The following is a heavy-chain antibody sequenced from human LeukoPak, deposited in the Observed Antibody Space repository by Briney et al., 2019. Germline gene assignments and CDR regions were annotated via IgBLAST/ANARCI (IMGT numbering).Heavy chain of an antibody. CDR2: INHSGST. J-gene: IGHJ3*02. D-gene: IGHD3-16*02. V-gene: IGHV4-34*01. CDR3: ARGPPSYDYVWGSYRYFNAFDI. CDR1: GGSFSGYY. Sequence: SETLSLTCAVYGGSFSGYYWSWIRQPPGKGLEWIGEINHSGSTNYNPSLKSRVTISVDTSKNQFSLKLSSVTAADTAVYYCARGPPSYDYVWGSYRYFNAFDIWGQGTMVTVPS.